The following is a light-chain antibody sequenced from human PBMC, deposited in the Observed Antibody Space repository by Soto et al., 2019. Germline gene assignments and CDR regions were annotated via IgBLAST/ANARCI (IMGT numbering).Light chain of an antibody. Sequence: EIVMTQSPATLSVSPGERATLSCRASESVSNNLAWYQQKPGQAPRLLIYGASTRATGIPARFSGSGSGTEFTLTVSSLQSEDYAVYDCQQYNTWHRTFGQGTKVEIK. J-gene: IGKJ1*01. CDR2: GAS. CDR1: ESVSNN. V-gene: IGKV3-15*01. CDR3: QQYNTWHRT.